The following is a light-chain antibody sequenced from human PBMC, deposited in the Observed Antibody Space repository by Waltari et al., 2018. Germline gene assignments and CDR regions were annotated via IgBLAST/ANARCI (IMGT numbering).Light chain of an antibody. J-gene: IGLJ2*01. CDR3: SSYTSSSVV. V-gene: IGLV2-14*03. CDR1: TSAVGGYTT. CDR2: DVS. Sequence: QSALTQPASVSGSPGQSITISCTGTTSAVGGYTTVSWYQQHPGKAPKLMIYDVSNRPSGVSNRFSGSKSGNTASLTISGLQAEDEADYYCSSYTSSSVVFGGGTKLTVL.